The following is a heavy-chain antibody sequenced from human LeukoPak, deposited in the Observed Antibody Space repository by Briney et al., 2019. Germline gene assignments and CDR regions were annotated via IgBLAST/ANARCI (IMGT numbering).Heavy chain of an antibody. CDR2: ITTSGGST. J-gene: IGHJ4*02. CDR1: GFTFSSYA. D-gene: IGHD2/OR15-2a*01. Sequence: GALRLSCAASGFTFSSYAMSWVRRAPGKGLEWVSTITTSGGSTYYADSVKGRFTISRDNSKNTLYLQMNSLKTEDTAVYYCAKVESPSYYFDYWGQGTLVTVSS. V-gene: IGHV3-23*01. CDR3: AKVESPSYYFDY.